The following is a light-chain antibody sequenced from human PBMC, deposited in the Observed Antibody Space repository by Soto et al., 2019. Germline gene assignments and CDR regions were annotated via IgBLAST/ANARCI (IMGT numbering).Light chain of an antibody. CDR3: QQFGISIPHT. CDR1: QVIGSRY. J-gene: IGKJ2*01. V-gene: IGKV3-20*01. Sequence: EIVMTQSPGTLSLSPGERATISCRASQVIGSRYLAWYHQKSGQAPRLLIYGASSRATGIPDRFSGSGSGTDFTLTISRLEPEDFGVYYCQQFGISIPHTFGQGTNLEIK. CDR2: GAS.